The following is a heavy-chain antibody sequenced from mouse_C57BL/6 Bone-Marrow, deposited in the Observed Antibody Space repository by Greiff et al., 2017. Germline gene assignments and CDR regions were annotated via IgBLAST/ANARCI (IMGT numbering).Heavy chain of an antibody. V-gene: IGHV2-6-1*01. D-gene: IGHD2-4*01. Sequence: VHLVESGPGLVAPSQSLSITCTVSGFSLTSYGVHWVRQPPGKGLEWLVVIWSDGSTTYNSAPKSRLSISKDNSKSQVFLKMNSLQTDDTAMYYCARQGDYDDYYYAMDYWGQGTSVTVSS. CDR2: IWSDGST. CDR1: GFSLTSYG. J-gene: IGHJ4*01. CDR3: ARQGDYDDYYYAMDY.